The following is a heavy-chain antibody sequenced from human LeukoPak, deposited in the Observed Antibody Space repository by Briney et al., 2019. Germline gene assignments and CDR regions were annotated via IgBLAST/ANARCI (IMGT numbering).Heavy chain of an antibody. CDR1: GDSISSCC. CDR2: IYTDDI. Sequence: SGTLSLTCTVSGDSISSCCRSWIRQSAGEGLEWIGRIYTDDIIYNPSLKSRVTISVDRSKNQLSLWLSSVTAADTAVYYCARGFDGSGTFYFDFWGQGTLVTVSS. V-gene: IGHV4-4*07. D-gene: IGHD3-22*01. CDR3: ARGFDGSGTFYFDF. J-gene: IGHJ4*02.